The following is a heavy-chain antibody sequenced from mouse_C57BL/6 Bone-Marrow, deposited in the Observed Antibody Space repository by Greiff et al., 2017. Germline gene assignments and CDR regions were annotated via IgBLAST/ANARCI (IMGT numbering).Heavy chain of an antibody. Sequence: EVQLQQSGAELVRPGASVTLSCTASGFNIKDDYMHWVKQRPEQGLEWIGWIDPENGDTEYASKFQGKATITADTSSNTAYLQLSSLTSEDTAVYYCTTLFIATFWGQGTTLTVTA. J-gene: IGHJ2*01. CDR2: IDPENGDT. D-gene: IGHD1-1*01. V-gene: IGHV14-4*01. CDR1: GFNIKDDY. CDR3: TTLFIATF.